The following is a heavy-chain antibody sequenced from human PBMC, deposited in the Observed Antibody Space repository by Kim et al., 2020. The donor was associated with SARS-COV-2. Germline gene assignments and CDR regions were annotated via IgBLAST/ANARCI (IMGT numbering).Heavy chain of an antibody. J-gene: IGHJ6*03. Sequence: SVKVSCKASGGTFSSYAISWVRQAPGQGLEWMGGIIPIFGTANYAQKFQGRVTITADESTSTAYMELSSLRSEDTAVYYCARGTMKYDYIWRYYYYMDVWGKGTTVTVSS. D-gene: IGHD3-16*01. V-gene: IGHV1-69*13. CDR3: ARGTMKYDYIWRYYYYMDV. CDR1: GGTFSSYA. CDR2: IIPIFGTA.